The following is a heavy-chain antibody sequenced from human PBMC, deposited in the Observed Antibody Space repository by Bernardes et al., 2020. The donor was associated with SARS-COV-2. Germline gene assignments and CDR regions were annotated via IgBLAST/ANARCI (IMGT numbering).Heavy chain of an antibody. CDR2: INPNSGGT. CDR1: GYTFTGYY. D-gene: IGHD3-3*01. Sequence: AALKVSCKASGYTFTGYYMHWVRQAPGQGLEWMGWINPNSGGTNYAQKFQGWVTMTRDTSISTAYMELSRLRSDDTAVYYCARDGHDFWSGYYGGDWYFDLWGRGTLVTVSS. V-gene: IGHV1-2*04. CDR3: ARDGHDFWSGYYGGDWYFDL. J-gene: IGHJ2*01.